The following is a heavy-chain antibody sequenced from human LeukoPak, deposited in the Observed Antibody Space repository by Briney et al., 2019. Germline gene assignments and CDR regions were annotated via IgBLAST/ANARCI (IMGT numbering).Heavy chain of an antibody. CDR1: GGSFSGYY. V-gene: IGHV4-34*01. CDR2: INHSGST. Sequence: SETLSLTCAVYGGSFSGYYWSWIRQPPGKGLEWIGEINHSGSTNYNPSLKSRVTISVDTSKNQFSLKLSSVTAADTAVYYCARDGGAALAFDIWGQGTMVTVSS. J-gene: IGHJ3*02. D-gene: IGHD3-16*01. CDR3: ARDGGAALAFDI.